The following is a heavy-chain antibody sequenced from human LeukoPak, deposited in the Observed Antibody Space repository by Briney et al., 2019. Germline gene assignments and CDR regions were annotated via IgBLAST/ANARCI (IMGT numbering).Heavy chain of an antibody. CDR2: IRGSGGST. CDR3: ATLRHYYCMDV. Sequence: GGSLRLSCAASGFTFDDYAMNWVRQAPGKGLEWVSTIRGSGGSTNYADSVKGRFTISRDNSKNTLYLQMNSLRAEDTAVYYCATLRHYYCMDVWGKGTTVTVSS. V-gene: IGHV3-23*01. J-gene: IGHJ6*03. CDR1: GFTFDDYA.